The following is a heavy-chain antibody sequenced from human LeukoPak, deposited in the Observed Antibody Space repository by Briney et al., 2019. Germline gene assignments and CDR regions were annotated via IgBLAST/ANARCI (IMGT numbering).Heavy chain of an antibody. V-gene: IGHV1-2*02. CDR3: ASGDRVTMLRGGNIGYFDY. CDR2: INPNSGGT. Sequence: ASVKVSCKASGYTFTGYYMHWVRQAPGQGLEWMGWINPNSGGTNYAQKFQGRVTMTRDTSISTVYMELSRLRSDDTAVYYCASGDRVTMLRGGNIGYFDYWGQGTLVTVSS. D-gene: IGHD3-10*01. CDR1: GYTFTGYY. J-gene: IGHJ4*02.